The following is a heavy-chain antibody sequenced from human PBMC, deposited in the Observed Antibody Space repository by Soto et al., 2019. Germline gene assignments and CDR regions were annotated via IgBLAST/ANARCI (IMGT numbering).Heavy chain of an antibody. D-gene: IGHD5-18*01. CDR3: AKGSDTAMVTGYYYGMDV. CDR2: ISSSSSTI. Sequence: PGGSLRLSCAASGFTFSSYSMNWVRQAPGKGLEWVSYISSSSSTIYYADSVKGRFTISRDNARNSLYLQMNSLRAEDTAVYYCAKGSDTAMVTGYYYGMDVWGQGTTVTVSS. V-gene: IGHV3-48*01. CDR1: GFTFSSYS. J-gene: IGHJ6*02.